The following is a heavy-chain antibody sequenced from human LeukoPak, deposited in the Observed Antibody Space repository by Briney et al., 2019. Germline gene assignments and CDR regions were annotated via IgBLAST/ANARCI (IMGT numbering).Heavy chain of an antibody. CDR2: ISTSSSYI. V-gene: IGHV3-21*01. Sequence: GGSLGLSCAASGFTFSSYSMNWVRQAPGKGLEWVSSISTSSSYIYYADSVKGRFIISRDNSKNTLYLQMNSLRAEDTAVYYCAKIPLVVPAALPGDYWGQGTLVTVSS. CDR1: GFTFSSYS. D-gene: IGHD2-2*01. J-gene: IGHJ4*02. CDR3: AKIPLVVPAALPGDY.